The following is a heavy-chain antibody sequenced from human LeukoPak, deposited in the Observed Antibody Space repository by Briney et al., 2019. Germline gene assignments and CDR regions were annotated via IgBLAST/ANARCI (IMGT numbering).Heavy chain of an antibody. CDR1: GFTFSSYS. CDR2: ISSSSSTI. V-gene: IGHV3-48*01. Sequence: GGSLRLSCSASGFTFSSYSMNWVRQAPGKGLEWVSYISSSSSTIYYTDSVKGRFTISRDTAKNLLYLHKNRLRAADTAVYYCAKDLQGRYGSGNWFDPWGQGTLVTVCS. D-gene: IGHD3-10*01. J-gene: IGHJ5*02. CDR3: AKDLQGRYGSGNWFDP.